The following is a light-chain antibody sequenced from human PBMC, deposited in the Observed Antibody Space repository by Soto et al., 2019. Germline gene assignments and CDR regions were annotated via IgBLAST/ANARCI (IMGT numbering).Light chain of an antibody. CDR2: AAS. V-gene: IGKV1-39*01. J-gene: IGKJ1*01. CDR3: QQSFSNWT. CDR1: QSVGNF. Sequence: DIQMTQSPSSLSASVGDRVTITCRASQSVGNFLNWYQQKPGMPPKYLMYAASNLQSGVPSRFSGSGSGTDFTLAISNVQPEDFATYYCQQSFSNWTFGQGTTVEIK.